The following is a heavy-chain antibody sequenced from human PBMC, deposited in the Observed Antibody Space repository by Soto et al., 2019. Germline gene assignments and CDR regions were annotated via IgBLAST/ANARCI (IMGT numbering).Heavy chain of an antibody. J-gene: IGHJ3*02. CDR2: INYSGTT. D-gene: IGHD2-8*02. V-gene: IGHV4-39*01. Sequence: QLQLQESGPGLVKPSETLSLTCTVSDGSISSSSYYWGWIRQPPGKGLEWIGSINYSGTTFYNPSLKSRVTRSVDTSKSQFSLKLNSVTAADTAVYYCARRLGFCTGTTCSTGAFDIWGQGTMVTVSS. CDR3: ARRLGFCTGTTCSTGAFDI. CDR1: DGSISSSSYY.